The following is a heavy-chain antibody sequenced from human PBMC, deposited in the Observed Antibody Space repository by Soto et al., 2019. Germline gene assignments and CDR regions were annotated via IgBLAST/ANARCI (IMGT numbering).Heavy chain of an antibody. CDR1: GYTFTSYG. CDR3: AREQLGYDILTGYYSPYYYYMDV. D-gene: IGHD3-9*01. CDR2: ISAYNGNT. V-gene: IGHV1-18*01. Sequence: ASVKVSCKASGYTFTSYGISWVRQAPGQGLEWMGWISAYNGNTNYAQKLQGRVTMTTDTSTSTAYMELRSLRSDDTAVYYCAREQLGYDILTGYYSPYYYYMDVWGKGTTVTVSS. J-gene: IGHJ6*03.